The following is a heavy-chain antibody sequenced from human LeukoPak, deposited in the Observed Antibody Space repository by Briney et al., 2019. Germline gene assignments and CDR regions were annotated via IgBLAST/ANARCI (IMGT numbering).Heavy chain of an antibody. D-gene: IGHD3-10*01. Sequence: GRSLRLSCAASGFTFSSYGMHWVRQAPGKGLEWVAVISYDGSNKYYADSVKGRFTISRDSSKNTLYLQMNSLRAEDTAVYYCAKDRGDNWFDPWGQGTLVTVSS. J-gene: IGHJ5*02. CDR2: ISYDGSNK. CDR3: AKDRGDNWFDP. CDR1: GFTFSSYG. V-gene: IGHV3-30*18.